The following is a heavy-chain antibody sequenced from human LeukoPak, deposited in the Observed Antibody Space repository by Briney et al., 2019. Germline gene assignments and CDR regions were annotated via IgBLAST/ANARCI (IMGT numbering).Heavy chain of an antibody. CDR2: IYYSGST. CDR1: GGSISSYY. Sequence: SETLSLTCTVSGGSISSYYWSWIRQPPGKGLEWIGYIYYSGSTNYNPSLKSRVTISVETSKNEFSLKLRSVTAADTAVYYCARDSPLDSSHFDSWGQGTLVTVSS. CDR3: ARDSPLDSSHFDS. J-gene: IGHJ4*02. D-gene: IGHD3-22*01. V-gene: IGHV4-59*01.